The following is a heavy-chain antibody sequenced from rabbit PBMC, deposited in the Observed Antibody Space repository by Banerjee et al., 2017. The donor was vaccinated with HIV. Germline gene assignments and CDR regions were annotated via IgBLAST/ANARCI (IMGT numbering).Heavy chain of an antibody. J-gene: IGHJ4*01. V-gene: IGHV1S40*01. CDR3: ARADYAGGGTTNGFSL. D-gene: IGHD4-2*01. CDR2: IGNGSSGST. CDR1: GFSFSTGYV. Sequence: ASGFSFSTGYVMCWVRQAPGKGLEWIACIGNGSSGSTAYASWVNGRFTISKTSSTTVTLQMTSLTAADTATYFCARADYAGGGTTNGFSLRGPGTLVTVS.